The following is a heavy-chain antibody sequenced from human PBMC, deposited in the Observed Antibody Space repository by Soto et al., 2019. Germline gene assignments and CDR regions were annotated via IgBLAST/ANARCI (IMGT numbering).Heavy chain of an antibody. CDR1: GFTFSSYS. Sequence: GGSLRLSCAASGFTFSSYSMNWVRQAPGKGLEWVSYISSSSSTIYYADSVKGRFTISRDNAKNSLYLQMNSLRAEDTAVYYCAREASGYYAPKAEFDYWGQGTLVTVSS. J-gene: IGHJ4*02. V-gene: IGHV3-48*01. D-gene: IGHD2-2*01. CDR2: ISSSSSTI. CDR3: AREASGYYAPKAEFDY.